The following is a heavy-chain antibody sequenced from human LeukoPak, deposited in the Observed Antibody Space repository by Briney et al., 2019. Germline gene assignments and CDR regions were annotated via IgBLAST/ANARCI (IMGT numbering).Heavy chain of an antibody. CDR1: GGSISSSSYY. Sequence: SETLSLTCTVSGGSISSSSYYWGWIRQPPGKGLEWIGSIYYSGSTYYNPSLKSRVTMSVDTSKNQFSLKLSSVTAADTAVYYCARHFLRWSLDYWGQGTLVTVSS. D-gene: IGHD4-23*01. CDR3: ARHFLRWSLDY. J-gene: IGHJ4*02. CDR2: IYYSGST. V-gene: IGHV4-39*01.